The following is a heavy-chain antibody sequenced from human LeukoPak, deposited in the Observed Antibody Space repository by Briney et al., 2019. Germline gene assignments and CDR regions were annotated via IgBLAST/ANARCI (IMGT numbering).Heavy chain of an antibody. V-gene: IGHV4-4*07. D-gene: IGHD1-26*01. Sequence: TTSETLSLTCTVSGGSISMHYWSWIRQPAGEGLEWIGRIFTSGNTNYNPSLKSRVTMSLDTSKNQFSLNLTYMTAADTAVYYCAKSGGYGLIDYWGQGTLVTVSS. J-gene: IGHJ4*01. CDR1: GGSISMHY. CDR2: IFTSGNT. CDR3: AKSGGYGLIDY.